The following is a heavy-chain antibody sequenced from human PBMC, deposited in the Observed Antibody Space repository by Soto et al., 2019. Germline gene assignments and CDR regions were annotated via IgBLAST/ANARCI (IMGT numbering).Heavy chain of an antibody. CDR2: ISAYNGNT. V-gene: IGHV1-18*01. CDR3: AGDGFDP. J-gene: IGHJ5*02. CDR1: GYTFTTFG. Sequence: QVQLVQSGAEMKKPGASVKVSCKASGYTFTTFGITWVRQAPGQGLEWMGWISAYNGNTNYAQKIQGRVTKTTDTSQSTHYREQRSLRSDDTAVYSCAGDGFDPWGQGTLVTVSS.